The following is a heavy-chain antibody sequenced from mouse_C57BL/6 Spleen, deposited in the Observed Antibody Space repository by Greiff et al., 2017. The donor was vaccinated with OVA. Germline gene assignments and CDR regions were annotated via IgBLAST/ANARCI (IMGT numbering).Heavy chain of an antibody. J-gene: IGHJ1*03. Sequence: QVQLQQPGTELVKPGASVKLSCKASGYTFTSYWMHWVKQRPGQGLEWIGTINPSNGGTNYNEKFKSKATLTVDKSSSTAYMQLSSLTSEDSAVYYGARTLITTVGGYFDVWGTGTTVTVSS. V-gene: IGHV1-53*01. CDR2: INPSNGGT. D-gene: IGHD1-1*01. CDR1: GYTFTSYW. CDR3: ARTLITTVGGYFDV.